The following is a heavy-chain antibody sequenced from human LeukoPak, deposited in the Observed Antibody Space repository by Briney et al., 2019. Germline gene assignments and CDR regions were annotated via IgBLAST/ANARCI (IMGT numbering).Heavy chain of an antibody. CDR1: GFTFSSYS. CDR2: ISSSSSYI. V-gene: IGHV3-21*01. CDR3: ARAPLGYCSGGSCYDLDY. Sequence: TPGGSLRLSCAASGFTFSSYSMNWVRQAPGKGLEWVSSISSSSSYIYYADSVKGRFTISRDNAKNSLYLQMNSLRAEDTAVYYCARAPLGYCSGGSCYDLDYWGQGTLVTVSS. D-gene: IGHD2-15*01. J-gene: IGHJ4*02.